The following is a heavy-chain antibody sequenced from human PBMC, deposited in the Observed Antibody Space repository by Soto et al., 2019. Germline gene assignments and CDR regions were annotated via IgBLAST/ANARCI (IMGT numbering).Heavy chain of an antibody. CDR2: IYYSGST. D-gene: IGHD3-10*01. Sequence: QVQLQESGPGLVKPSQTLSLTCTVSGGSISSGGYYWSWIRQHPGKGLEWIGYIYYSGSTYYNPSLKSRVTISVDTSKNRFSLKLSSVTAADTAVYYCARDGITMVRGVVYYYYGMDVGGQGTTVTVSS. V-gene: IGHV4-31*03. CDR1: GGSISSGGYY. CDR3: ARDGITMVRGVVYYYYGMDV. J-gene: IGHJ6*02.